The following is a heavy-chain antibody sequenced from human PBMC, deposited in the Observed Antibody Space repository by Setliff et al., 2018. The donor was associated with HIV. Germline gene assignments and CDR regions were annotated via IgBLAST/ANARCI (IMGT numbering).Heavy chain of an antibody. CDR2: THSSGDT. D-gene: IGHD6-13*01. CDR1: GASASIYF. J-gene: IGHJ6*03. Sequence: SETLSLTCNVSGASASIYFWVWIRQPAGKTLEWIGRTHSSGDTHYNPSLNSRVTMSLDTSKNQFSLEMTSVTAADTAVYYCARGVAAAGALMDVWGKGTTVTVSS. CDR3: ARGVAAAGALMDV. V-gene: IGHV4-4*07.